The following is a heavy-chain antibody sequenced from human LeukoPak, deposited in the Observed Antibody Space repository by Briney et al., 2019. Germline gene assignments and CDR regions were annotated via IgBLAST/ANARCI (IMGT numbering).Heavy chain of an antibody. CDR2: IYYSGST. V-gene: IGHV4-59*01. J-gene: IGHJ6*03. D-gene: IGHD5-12*01. CDR1: GGSISSYY. CDR3: ASAGATGYYYYMDV. Sequence: SETLSLTCTVSGGSISSYYWSWIRQPPGKGLEGIGDIYYSGSTNYNPSLKSRGTISVDTSKNQFSLKLSSVTAADTAVYYCASAGATGYYYYMDVWGKGTTVTVSS.